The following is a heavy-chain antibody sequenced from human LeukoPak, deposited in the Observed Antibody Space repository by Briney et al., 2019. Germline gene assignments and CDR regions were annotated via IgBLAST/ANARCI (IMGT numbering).Heavy chain of an antibody. Sequence: PGGSLRLSCAASGFTVSSNYMSWGRQAPGKGLEWVSVIYIGGSTYYADSVKGRFTISRDNSKNTLYLQMNSLRAEDTAVYYCARGHCSSTSCYDVWGQGTTVTVSS. V-gene: IGHV3-53*01. D-gene: IGHD2-2*01. CDR1: GFTVSSNY. J-gene: IGHJ6*02. CDR3: ARGHCSSTSCYDV. CDR2: IYIGGST.